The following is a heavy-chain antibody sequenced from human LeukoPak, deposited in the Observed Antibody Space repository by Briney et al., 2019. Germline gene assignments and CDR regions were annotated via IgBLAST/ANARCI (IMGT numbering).Heavy chain of an antibody. CDR3: ASHYYDSSGYLDY. CDR1: GYSFTKYW. CDR2: IYPGDSDT. Sequence: GESLKISCKSFGYSFTKYWIAWVRQTPGKGLEWMGIIYPGDSDTRYSPSFEGQVSISADKSISTAYLQWSSLKASDTAMYYCASHYYDSSGYLDYWGQGTLVTVSS. J-gene: IGHJ4*02. D-gene: IGHD3-22*01. V-gene: IGHV5-51*01.